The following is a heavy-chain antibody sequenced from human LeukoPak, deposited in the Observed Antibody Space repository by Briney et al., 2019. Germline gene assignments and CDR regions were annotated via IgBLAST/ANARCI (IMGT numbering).Heavy chain of an antibody. Sequence: PAGGSLRLSCEGSGFSFRSYTMNWVRQVPGKGLEWVSTISASGVSAHYAVSVKGRFTISGDNSKNTFYMQMNSLRAEDTAVYYCAKGKVNHDGAFDLWGQGAMVTVSS. D-gene: IGHD1-14*01. CDR2: ISASGVSA. CDR3: AKGKVNHDGAFDL. CDR1: GFSFRSYT. J-gene: IGHJ3*01. V-gene: IGHV3-23*01.